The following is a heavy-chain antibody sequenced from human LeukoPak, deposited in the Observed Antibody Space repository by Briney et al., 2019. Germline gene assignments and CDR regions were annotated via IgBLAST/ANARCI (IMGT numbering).Heavy chain of an antibody. V-gene: IGHV6-1*01. CDR1: GDSVSSNSAA. CDR3: ARDTYYDFWSGYSDYYYYMDV. Sequence: SQTLSLTCAISGDSVSSNSAAWNWIRQSPSRGLEWLGRTYYRSKWYNDYAVSVKSRITINPDTSKNQFSLQLNSVTPEDTAVYYCARDTYYDFWSGYSDYYYYMDVWGKGTTVTVSS. D-gene: IGHD3-3*01. CDR2: TYYRSKWYN. J-gene: IGHJ6*03.